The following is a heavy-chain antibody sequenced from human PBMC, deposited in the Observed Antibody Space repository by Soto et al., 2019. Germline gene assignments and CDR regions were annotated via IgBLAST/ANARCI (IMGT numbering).Heavy chain of an antibody. V-gene: IGHV4-4*02. CDR3: ASKVDTALGD. D-gene: IGHD5-18*01. Sequence: QVQLQESGPGLVKPSGTLSLTCAVSGGSISRSNWWTWFRQPPGKGLERIGEIYHSGSTNYNPSLKSRFSFSVDKSKNHFSLRLTSVTAADTAVYYCASKVDTALGDWGQGILVTVSS. CDR1: GGSISRSNW. J-gene: IGHJ4*02. CDR2: IYHSGST.